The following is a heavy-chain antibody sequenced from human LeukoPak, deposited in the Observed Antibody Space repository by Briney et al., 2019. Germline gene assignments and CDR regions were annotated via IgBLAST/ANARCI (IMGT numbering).Heavy chain of an antibody. CDR1: GFTFSTYG. D-gene: IGHD3-10*01. Sequence: GGSLLLSCAASGFTFSTYGMNWVRQAPGRGLEWVSIVSDGGGSTYYADSVKGRLTISRDNSKNTLYLQMNNLRAEDSAIYYCAKRVSYSSGSHFDYWGQGTLVTVSS. V-gene: IGHV3-23*01. CDR2: VSDGGGST. CDR3: AKRVSYSSGSHFDY. J-gene: IGHJ4*02.